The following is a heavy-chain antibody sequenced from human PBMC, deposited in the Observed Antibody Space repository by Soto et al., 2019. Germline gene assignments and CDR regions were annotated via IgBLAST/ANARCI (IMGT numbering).Heavy chain of an antibody. Sequence: VQLVESGGGVVQPGRSLRLSCAASGFTFSDYAMHWVRQAPGKGLEWVAVVSHDGRNTHYADSVKGRFNISRDSFNNTVSMEMTSLRAEDTAGYYCAKGGRQWLVTSDFNYWGQGALVTVSS. D-gene: IGHD6-19*01. V-gene: IGHV3-30*18. CDR2: VSHDGRNT. J-gene: IGHJ4*02. CDR1: GFTFSDYA. CDR3: AKGGRQWLVTSDFNY.